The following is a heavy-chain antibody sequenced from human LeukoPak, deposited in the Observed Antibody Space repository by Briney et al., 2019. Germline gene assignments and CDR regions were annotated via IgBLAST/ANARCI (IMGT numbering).Heavy chain of an antibody. CDR3: AKLLGTATTYDS. J-gene: IGHJ4*02. D-gene: IGHD5-24*01. CDR1: GLTSRGNW. CDR2: INPDGSQK. Sequence: RRSLRLSSEASGLTSRGNWTSSVRQAPGKGLEWVASINPDGSQKLYVDSVKGRFTISRDNTKSSLYLQMNSLGAEDTAMYYCAKLLGTATTYDSWGQGTRVTVSS. V-gene: IGHV3-7*01.